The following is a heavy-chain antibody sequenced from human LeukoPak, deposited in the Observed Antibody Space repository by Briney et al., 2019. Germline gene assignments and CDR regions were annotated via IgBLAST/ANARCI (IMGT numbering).Heavy chain of an antibody. CDR3: ARDVHYCSSTSCSLFDY. CDR1: GFTFDDYA. D-gene: IGHD2-2*01. J-gene: IGHJ4*02. Sequence: GRSLRLSCAASGFTFDDYAMHWVRQVPGKGLEWVSGISWNSNNVGYADSVKGRFTISRDNAKNSLYLQMNSLRAEDTAVYYCARDVHYCSSTSCSLFDYWGQGTLVTVSS. V-gene: IGHV3-9*01. CDR2: ISWNSNNV.